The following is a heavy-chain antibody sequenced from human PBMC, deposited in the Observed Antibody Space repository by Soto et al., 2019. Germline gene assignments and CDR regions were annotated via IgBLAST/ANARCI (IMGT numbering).Heavy chain of an antibody. D-gene: IGHD3-22*01. CDR3: VRVLDSSWYADL. V-gene: IGHV4-61*03. Sequence: QVQLQESGPGLVKPSETLSLTCSVSGGSVSNASFYWTWIRQAPGTGLEYIGYIFYTGVTNYNPSLSSRVTLSLDTSTNHFSLKLTSMTAADTAVYYCVRVLDSSWYADLWGRGTLVTVSS. J-gene: IGHJ2*01. CDR2: IFYTGVT. CDR1: GGSVSNASFY.